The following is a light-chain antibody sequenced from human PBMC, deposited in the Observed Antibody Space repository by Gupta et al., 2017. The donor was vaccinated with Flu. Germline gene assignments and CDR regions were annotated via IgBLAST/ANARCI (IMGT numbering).Light chain of an antibody. CDR2: INN. CDR1: RSNIGSNT. V-gene: IGLV1-44*01. Sequence: QSVLTQPPSASGTPGQRVTISCSGSRSNIGSNTVNWYQQLPGTAPQLLIYINNQRPSGVPDRFSGSKSGTSASLAISGLQSEDEADYYGAAWDDSLNGVVFGGGTKLTV. CDR3: AAWDDSLNGVV. J-gene: IGLJ2*01.